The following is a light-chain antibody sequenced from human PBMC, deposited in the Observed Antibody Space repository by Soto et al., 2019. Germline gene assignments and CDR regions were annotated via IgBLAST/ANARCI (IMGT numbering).Light chain of an antibody. J-gene: IGLJ1*01. CDR3: QTWGTGIQV. V-gene: IGLV4-69*01. Sequence: QLVLTQSPSASASLGASVKLTCTLSSGHNSYAIAWHQQQPEKSPRYLMKLNSDGSHSKGDGIPDRFSGSSSGAERYLTISSLQSEDEADYYCQTWGTGIQVFGTGTKVTVL. CDR1: SGHNSYA. CDR2: LNSDGSH.